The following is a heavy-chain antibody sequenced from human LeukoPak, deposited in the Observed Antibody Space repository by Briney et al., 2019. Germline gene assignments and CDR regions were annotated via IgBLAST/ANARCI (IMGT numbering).Heavy chain of an antibody. J-gene: IGHJ4*02. V-gene: IGHV1-2*02. Sequence: ASVKVSCKASGYTFTGYYMHWVRQAPGQGLEWMGWINPNSGGTNYAQKFQGRVTMTRDTSISTAYMELSRLRSDDTAVYYCARFGSAYYDILTGYYDYWGQGTLVTVSS. CDR2: INPNSGGT. CDR3: ARFGSAYYDILTGYYDY. CDR1: GYTFTGYY. D-gene: IGHD3-9*01.